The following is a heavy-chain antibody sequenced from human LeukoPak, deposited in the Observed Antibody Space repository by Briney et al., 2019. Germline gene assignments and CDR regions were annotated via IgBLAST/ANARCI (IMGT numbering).Heavy chain of an antibody. CDR3: AREGTAGTNLNWFGP. J-gene: IGHJ5*02. CDR1: GGSISSYY. CDR2: ISYSGST. Sequence: PSETLSLTCTVSGGSISSYYWSWIRQPPGKGLEWIGYISYSGSTNFNPSLKSRVTISVDTSKNQFSLKLSSVTAADTAVYYCAREGTAGTNLNWFGPWGQGTLVTVSS. D-gene: IGHD1-1*01. V-gene: IGHV4-59*01.